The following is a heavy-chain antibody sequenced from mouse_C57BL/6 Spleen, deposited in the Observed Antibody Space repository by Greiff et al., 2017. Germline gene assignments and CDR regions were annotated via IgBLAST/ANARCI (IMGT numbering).Heavy chain of an antibody. CDR3: ARGGVPPDY. D-gene: IGHD5-1*01. Sequence: EVKLVESGGGLVKPGGSLKLSCAASGFTFSSYAMSWVRQTPEKRLEWVATISDGGSYTYYPDNVKGRFTISRDNAKNNLYLQMSHLKSEDTAMXYCARGGVPPDYWGQGTTLTVSS. CDR1: GFTFSSYA. V-gene: IGHV5-4*03. J-gene: IGHJ2*01. CDR2: ISDGGSYT.